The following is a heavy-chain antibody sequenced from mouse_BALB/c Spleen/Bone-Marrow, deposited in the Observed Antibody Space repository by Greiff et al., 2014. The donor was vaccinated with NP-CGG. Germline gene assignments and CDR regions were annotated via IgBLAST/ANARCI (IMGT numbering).Heavy chain of an antibody. Sequence: VQLQQSGPELVKPGASVKMSCKASGYTFTGYVMHWVKQKPGQGLEWIGYINPYSDGTKYIEKFKGKATLTSDKSSSTAYMELSSLTSEDSAVYYCAREGGLRRGDYYVMDYWGQGTSVTVSS. D-gene: IGHD2-4*01. CDR1: GYTFTGYV. J-gene: IGHJ4*01. CDR3: AREGGLRRGDYYVMDY. V-gene: IGHV1-14*01. CDR2: INPYSDGT.